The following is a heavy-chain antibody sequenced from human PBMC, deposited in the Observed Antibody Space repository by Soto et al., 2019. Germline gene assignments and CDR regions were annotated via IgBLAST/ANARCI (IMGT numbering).Heavy chain of an antibody. CDR3: AEDRGPRRQWLIGPFDY. V-gene: IGHV3-30*18. Sequence: QVQLVESGGGVVQPGRSLRVSCAASGFTFSIYAMHWVRQAPGTGLEWVAVISYDGTKTYYADSGKGRFTISRDNSKNTVYLQMNSLRDEDTAVYYCAEDRGPRRQWLIGPFDYLGQGTLVTVSP. J-gene: IGHJ4*02. CDR1: GFTFSIYA. D-gene: IGHD6-19*01. CDR2: ISYDGTKT.